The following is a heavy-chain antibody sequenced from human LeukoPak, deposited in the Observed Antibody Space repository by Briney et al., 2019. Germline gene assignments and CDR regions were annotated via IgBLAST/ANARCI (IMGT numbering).Heavy chain of an antibody. Sequence: GRSLRLSCAASGFTFSSYAMHWVRQAPGKGLGWVAVISYDGSNKYYADSVKGRFTISRDNSKNTLYLQMNSLRAEDTAVYYCARDLSAVGYFDYWGQGTLVTVSS. D-gene: IGHD6-19*01. CDR2: ISYDGSNK. J-gene: IGHJ4*02. CDR1: GFTFSSYA. V-gene: IGHV3-30-3*01. CDR3: ARDLSAVGYFDY.